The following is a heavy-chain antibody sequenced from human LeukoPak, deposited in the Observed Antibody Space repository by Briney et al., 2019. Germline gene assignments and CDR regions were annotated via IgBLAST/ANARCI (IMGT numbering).Heavy chain of an antibody. Sequence: SETLSLTCTVSGGSISSSSYYWGWIRQPPGKGLEWIGSIYYSGSTYYNPSLKSRVTISVDTSKNQFSLKLSSVTAADTAVYYCARGRYNWNYGFDYYYYMDVWGKGTTVTVSS. J-gene: IGHJ6*03. V-gene: IGHV4-39*07. CDR1: GGSISSSSYY. CDR2: IYYSGST. CDR3: ARGRYNWNYGFDYYYYMDV. D-gene: IGHD1-7*01.